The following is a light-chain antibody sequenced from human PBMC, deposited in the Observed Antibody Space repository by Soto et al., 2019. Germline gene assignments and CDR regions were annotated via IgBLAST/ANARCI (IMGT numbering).Light chain of an antibody. J-gene: IGLJ1*01. CDR1: SGDVGGYNY. V-gene: IGLV2-14*01. Sequence: QSVLTQPASVSGSPGQSITISCTGTSGDVGGYNYVSWYQQHPGKAPKLMIYDVSNRPSGVSNRFSGSKSGNTASLTISGLQAEDEADYYCSSYTSSSTPYVFGTGTQLTVL. CDR3: SSYTSSSTPYV. CDR2: DVS.